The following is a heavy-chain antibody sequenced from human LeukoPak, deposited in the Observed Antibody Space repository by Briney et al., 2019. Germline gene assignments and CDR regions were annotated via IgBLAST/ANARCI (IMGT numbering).Heavy chain of an antibody. V-gene: IGHV1-18*01. CDR1: GYTFTSYG. J-gene: IGHJ5*02. Sequence: ASVKVSCKASGYTFTSYGISWVRQAPGQGLEWMRWISAYNGNTNYAQKLQGRVTMTTDTSTSTAYMELRSLRSDDTAVYYCARDPDLDCSGGSCYYNWFDPWGQGTLVTVSS. CDR3: ARDPDLDCSGGSCYYNWFDP. D-gene: IGHD2-15*01. CDR2: ISAYNGNT.